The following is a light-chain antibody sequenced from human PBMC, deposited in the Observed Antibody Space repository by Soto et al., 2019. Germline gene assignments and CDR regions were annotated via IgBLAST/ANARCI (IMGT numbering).Light chain of an antibody. CDR1: SSNIGSNT. V-gene: IGLV1-44*01. CDR3: AVWDDSLNGFYV. J-gene: IGLJ1*01. Sequence: QSVLTQPPSASGTPGQRVTISCSGSSSNIGSNTVTWYQQLPGTAPKLLIYSNNQRPSGVPARFSGSKSGTSASLAISGLQSEDEADYYCAVWDDSLNGFYVFGTGTKLTVL. CDR2: SNN.